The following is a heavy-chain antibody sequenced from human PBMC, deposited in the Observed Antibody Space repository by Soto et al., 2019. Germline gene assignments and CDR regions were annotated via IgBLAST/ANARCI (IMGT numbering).Heavy chain of an antibody. CDR2: IYPGDSDT. CDR1: GYSFTSYW. Sequence: PGESLKISCKGSGYSFTSYWIGWVRQMPGKGLEWMGIIYPGDSDTRYSPSFQGQVTISADKSISTAYLQWSSLKASDTAMYYCARLLIIAAAGSDAFDIWGQGTMVTV. J-gene: IGHJ3*02. V-gene: IGHV5-51*01. CDR3: ARLLIIAAAGSDAFDI. D-gene: IGHD6-13*01.